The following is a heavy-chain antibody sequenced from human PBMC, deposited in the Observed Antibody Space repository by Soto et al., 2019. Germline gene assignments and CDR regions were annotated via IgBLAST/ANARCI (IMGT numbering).Heavy chain of an antibody. J-gene: IGHJ4*02. CDR3: ARGTPDYCSGGSCYADY. CDR1: GFTFSSYA. Sequence: QVQLVESGGGVVQPGRSLRLSCAASGFTFSSYAMHWVRQAPGKGLEWVAVISYDGSNKYYADSVKGRFTISRDNSKNTLYLQMNSVRAEDTAVYYCARGTPDYCSGGSCYADYWGQGTLVTVSS. V-gene: IGHV3-30-3*01. CDR2: ISYDGSNK. D-gene: IGHD2-15*01.